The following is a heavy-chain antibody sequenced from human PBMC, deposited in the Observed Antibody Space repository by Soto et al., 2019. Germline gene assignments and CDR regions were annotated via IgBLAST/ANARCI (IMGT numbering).Heavy chain of an antibody. V-gene: IGHV4-59*08. D-gene: IGHD3-22*01. Sequence: SETLSLTCTVSGGSISSYYWSWIRQPPGKGLEWIGYIYYSGSTNYNPSLKSRVTISVDTSKNQFSLKLSSVTAADTAVYYCARLGADYYDNYWGQGTLVTVSS. CDR1: GGSISSYY. CDR2: IYYSGST. J-gene: IGHJ4*02. CDR3: ARLGADYYDNY.